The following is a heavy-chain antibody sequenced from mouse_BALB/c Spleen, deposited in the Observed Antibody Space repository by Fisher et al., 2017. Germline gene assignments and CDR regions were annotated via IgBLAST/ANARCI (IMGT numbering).Heavy chain of an antibody. Sequence: KFKGKATLTVDKSSSTAYMELSSLTSEDSAVYYCARPGNYAMDYWGQGTSVTVSS. J-gene: IGHJ4*01. D-gene: IGHD1-1*01. V-gene: IGHV1-26*01. CDR3: ARPGNYAMDY.